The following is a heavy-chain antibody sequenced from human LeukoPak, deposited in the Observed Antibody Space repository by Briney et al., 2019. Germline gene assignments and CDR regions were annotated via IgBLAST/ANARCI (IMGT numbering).Heavy chain of an antibody. CDR1: GFTFSSYW. CDR2: INSDGSST. J-gene: IGHJ4*02. Sequence: PGGSLRLSCAASGFTFSSYWMHWVRQAPGKGLVWVSRINSDGSSTSYADSVKGRFTISRDNAKNSLFLQMNTPRIEDTAIYYCARDGRGTEYAIFDSWGQGSPVTVSP. D-gene: IGHD2-2*01. CDR3: ARDGRGTEYAIFDS. V-gene: IGHV3-74*01.